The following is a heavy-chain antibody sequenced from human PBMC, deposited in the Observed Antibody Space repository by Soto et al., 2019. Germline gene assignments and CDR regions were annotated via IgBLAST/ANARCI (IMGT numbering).Heavy chain of an antibody. V-gene: IGHV2-5*01. D-gene: IGHD6-13*01. J-gene: IGHJ4*02. CDR3: AHRLGIAAIAKFDY. Sequence: QITLEESGPSLVKPTQTLTLTCTFSGFSLKNSGVGVAWIRQPPGKALERLALIYWNDDKRYSPTLKNRININKDTSNNQVVLTTTNMDTVDTGTYSCAHRLGIAAIAKFDYWGQGMLVTVSS. CDR1: GFSLKNSGVG. CDR2: IYWNDDK.